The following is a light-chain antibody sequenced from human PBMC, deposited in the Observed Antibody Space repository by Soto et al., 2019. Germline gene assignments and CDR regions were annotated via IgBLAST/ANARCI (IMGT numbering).Light chain of an antibody. V-gene: IGLV2-14*03. CDR2: DVN. CDR1: SSDVGAYNY. Sequence: QSALTQPASVSGSPGQSITISCTGTSSDVGAYNYVSWYQHHPGKAPKLIIYDVNNRPSGDSNRFSGSKSGNTASLTISGLQAEDEADYYCSSFTSSTTYVFGSWTKLTVL. J-gene: IGLJ1*01. CDR3: SSFTSSTTYV.